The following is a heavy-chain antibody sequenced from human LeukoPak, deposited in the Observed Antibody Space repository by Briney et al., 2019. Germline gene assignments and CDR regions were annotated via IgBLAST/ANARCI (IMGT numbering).Heavy chain of an antibody. CDR3: ARPETETYYYDSSGPQGYAFDI. D-gene: IGHD3-22*01. CDR1: GGSISSSSYY. V-gene: IGHV4-39*01. Sequence: SETLSLTCTVSGGSISSSSYYWGWIRQPPGKGLEWTGSIYYSGSTYYNPSLKSRVTISVDTSKNQFSLKLSSVTAADTAVYYCARPETETYYYDSSGPQGYAFDIWGQGTMVTVSS. J-gene: IGHJ3*02. CDR2: IYYSGST.